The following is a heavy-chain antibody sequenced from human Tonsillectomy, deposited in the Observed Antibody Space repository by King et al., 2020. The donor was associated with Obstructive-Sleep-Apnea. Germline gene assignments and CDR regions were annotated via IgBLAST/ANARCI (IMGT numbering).Heavy chain of an antibody. CDR2: INWNGGST. D-gene: IGHD2-2*01. CDR1: GFTFDDYG. CDR3: ARAIVVPALGGWVDP. Sequence: QLVQSGGGVVRPGGSLRLSCAASGFTFDDYGMSWVRQAPGKGLEWVSGINWNGGSTGYADSVKGRFTISRDNAKNSLYLQMNSLRAEDTALNHCARAIVVPALGGWVDPWGQGTLVTVSS. J-gene: IGHJ5*02. V-gene: IGHV3-20*01.